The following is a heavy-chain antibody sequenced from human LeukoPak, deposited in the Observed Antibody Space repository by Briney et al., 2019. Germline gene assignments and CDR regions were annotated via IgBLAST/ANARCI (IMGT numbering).Heavy chain of an antibody. Sequence: PSETLSLTCAVYGGSISGYYWSWIRQPPGKGLEWIGEINHSGSTNYNPSLKSRVTISLDTSRNRFSLKLSSVTAADTAVYYCARSSGGTPFDYWGQGTLVTVSS. CDR3: ARSSGGTPFDY. V-gene: IGHV4-34*01. D-gene: IGHD3-16*01. CDR2: INHSGST. J-gene: IGHJ4*02. CDR1: GGSISGYY.